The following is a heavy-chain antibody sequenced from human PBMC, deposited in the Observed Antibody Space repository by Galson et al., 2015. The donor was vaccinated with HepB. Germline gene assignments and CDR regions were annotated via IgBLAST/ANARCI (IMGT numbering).Heavy chain of an antibody. D-gene: IGHD3-16*01. CDR3: ARHGAGGLFDY. CDR1: VGSISNYY. J-gene: IGHJ4*02. CDR2: IYYSGTT. V-gene: IGHV4-59*08. Sequence: SETLSLTCTVSVGSISNYYWSWIRQSPGKGLEWIGYIYYSGTTNYNPSLKSRVIISVETSRNQFSLKLSSVTAADTAVYYCARHGAGGLFDYWGQGTLVTVSS.